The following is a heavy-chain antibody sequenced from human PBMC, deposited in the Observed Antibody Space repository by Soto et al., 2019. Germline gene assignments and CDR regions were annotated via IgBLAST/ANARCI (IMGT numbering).Heavy chain of an antibody. V-gene: IGHV1-3*01. CDR2: LNAGKGNT. CDR1: GYTFTSYA. CDR3: SRESPPRYFDWSRDYYYGMDV. D-gene: IGHD3-9*01. Sequence: QVQLVQSGAEVKKPGASVKVSCKASGYTFTSYAMHWVRQAPGHRLEWMGWLNAGKGNTKYSQKFQGRVTITRDTSASTAYMELSSLRAEDTAVYYCSRESPPRYFDWSRDYYYGMDVWGQGTTVTVSS. J-gene: IGHJ6*02.